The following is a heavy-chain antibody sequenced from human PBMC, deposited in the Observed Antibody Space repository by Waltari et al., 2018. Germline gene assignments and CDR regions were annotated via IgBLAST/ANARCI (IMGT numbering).Heavy chain of an antibody. V-gene: IGHV4-34*01. CDR3: ARGGYSGYEPRRWFDS. CDR2: INHSGST. D-gene: IGHD5-12*01. Sequence: QVQLQQWGAGLLKPSETLSPTCVAAGGSFTGYYWSGIRQLPEKGLEWIGEINHSGSTQYNPSLKRRVTISIDTSKNQFSLNLRSVTAADMGVYYCARGGYSGYEPRRWFDSWGQGTLVTVAS. CDR1: GGSFTGYY. J-gene: IGHJ5*01.